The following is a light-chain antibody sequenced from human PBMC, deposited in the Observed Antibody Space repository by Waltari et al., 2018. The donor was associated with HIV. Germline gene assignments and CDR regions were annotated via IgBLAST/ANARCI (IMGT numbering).Light chain of an antibody. J-gene: IGLJ2*01. V-gene: IGLV2-8*01. CDR2: EVS. CDR3: SSYAGSNNVL. CDR1: SSDVGGYNY. Sequence: QSALTQPPSASGSPGQSVTISCTGTSSDVGGYNYVSWYQQHPGKAPKLMIYEVSKRPSGVPVRCSGYTAGCTASLTVSGLQAEDAADYYCSSYAGSNNVLVGGGTKLTVL.